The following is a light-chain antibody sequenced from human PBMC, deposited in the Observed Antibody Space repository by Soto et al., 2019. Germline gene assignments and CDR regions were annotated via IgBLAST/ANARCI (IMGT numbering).Light chain of an antibody. CDR1: NSDVGGYNY. J-gene: IGLJ1*01. CDR3: SSYTSGTTLYV. V-gene: IGLV2-14*01. CDR2: ASS. Sequence: QSVLTQPASVSGSPGQSITISCTGTNSDVGGYNYVSWYQHHAGKAPRLMIYASSNRPSGVSHRFSGSRSGNTASLTISGLQADDEADYYCSSYTSGTTLYVFGTGTKLTVL.